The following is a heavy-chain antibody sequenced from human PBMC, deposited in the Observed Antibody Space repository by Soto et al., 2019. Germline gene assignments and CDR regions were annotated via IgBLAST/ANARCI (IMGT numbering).Heavy chain of an antibody. CDR3: ARDQRRWLQLMGLDV. V-gene: IGHV3-7*03. D-gene: IGHD5-12*01. Sequence: EVQLVESGGGLVQPGGSLRLSCAASGFTFSSYWMSWVRQAPGKGLEWVANIKQDGSEKYYVDSVKGRFTISRDNAKNSLYLQMNSLRAEDTAVYYCARDQRRWLQLMGLDVWGQGTTVTVSS. J-gene: IGHJ6*02. CDR1: GFTFSSYW. CDR2: IKQDGSEK.